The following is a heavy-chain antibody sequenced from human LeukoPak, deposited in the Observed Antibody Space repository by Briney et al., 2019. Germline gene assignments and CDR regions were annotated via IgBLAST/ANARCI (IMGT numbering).Heavy chain of an antibody. V-gene: IGHV4-61*01. J-gene: IGHJ4*02. D-gene: IGHD3-10*01. CDR1: GYSISNGYY. CDR2: IYYSGST. CDR3: ARSEWFGELVYYFDY. Sequence: SEALSLTCAVSGYSISNGYYWGWIRQPPGKGLEWIGYIYYSGSTNYNPSLKSRVTISVDTSKNQFSLKLSSVTAADTAVYYCARSEWFGELVYYFDYWGQGTLVTVSS.